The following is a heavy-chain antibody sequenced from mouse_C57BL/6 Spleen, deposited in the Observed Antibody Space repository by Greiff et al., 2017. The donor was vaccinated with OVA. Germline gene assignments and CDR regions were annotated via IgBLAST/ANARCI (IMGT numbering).Heavy chain of an antibody. J-gene: IGHJ1*03. CDR3: ARRDSNYEWYCDV. CDR2: IYPGDGDT. Sequence: QVQLQQSGAELVKPGASVKISCKASGYAFSSYWMNWVKQRPGKGLEWIGQIYPGDGDTNYNGKFKGKATLTADKSSSTAYMQLSSLASEDSAVYFCARRDSNYEWYCDVWGTGTTVTVSS. D-gene: IGHD2-5*01. CDR1: GYAFSSYW. V-gene: IGHV1-80*01.